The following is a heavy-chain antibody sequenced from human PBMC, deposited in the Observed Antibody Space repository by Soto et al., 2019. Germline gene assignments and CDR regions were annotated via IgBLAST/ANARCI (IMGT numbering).Heavy chain of an antibody. V-gene: IGHV4-34*01. CDR2: INQSGST. J-gene: IGHJ4*02. CDR3: ARGQLPSLWYDY. CDR1: GGPFSGYN. Sequence: QVQLQQWGAGLLKPSETLSLTCAVHGGPFSGYNWSWIRQPPGKGLEWIGEINQSGSTNYTPSLKSRVTMSVDPSKKQFSLKMSSVTVADTAVYYCARGQLPSLWYDYWGQGTLVTVSS. D-gene: IGHD2-2*01.